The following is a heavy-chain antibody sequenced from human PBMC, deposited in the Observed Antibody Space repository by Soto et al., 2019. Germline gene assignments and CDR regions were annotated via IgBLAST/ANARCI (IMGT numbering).Heavy chain of an antibody. CDR3: AKDTGFSVVVILGYFDY. D-gene: IGHD3-22*01. CDR2: ISYDGSNK. Sequence: GGSLRLSCAASGFTFSSYGMHWVRQAPGKGLEWVAVISYDGSNKYYADSVKGRFTISRDNSKNTLYLQMNSLRAEDTAVYYCAKDTGFSVVVILGYFDYCGKGLLVTVSS. CDR1: GFTFSSYG. V-gene: IGHV3-30*18. J-gene: IGHJ4*02.